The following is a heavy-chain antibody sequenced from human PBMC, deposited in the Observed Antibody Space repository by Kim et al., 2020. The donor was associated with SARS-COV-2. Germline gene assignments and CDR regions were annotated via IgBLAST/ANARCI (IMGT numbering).Heavy chain of an antibody. V-gene: IGHV6-1*01. CDR3: ARGRETPYSYGLYFGY. CDR2: TYYWSKWYN. CDR1: GDSVSSNSAA. J-gene: IGHJ4*02. D-gene: IGHD5-18*01. Sequence: SQTLSLTCAIPGDSVSSNSAAWNWIRQSPSRGLEWLGRTYYWSKWYNDYAVSVKSRITINQDTSKNQFSLQLNSVTPEDTAVYYCARGRETPYSYGLYFGYWGQGTLVTVSA.